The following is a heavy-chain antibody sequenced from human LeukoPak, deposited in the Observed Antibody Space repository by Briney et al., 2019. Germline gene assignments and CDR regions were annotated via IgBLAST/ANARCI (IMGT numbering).Heavy chain of an antibody. CDR2: ISGSGGST. J-gene: IGHJ4*02. D-gene: IGHD6-13*01. V-gene: IGHV3-23*01. CDR3: AKDLRVALGAAAGQVDY. Sequence: PGGSLRLSCAASGFTFSSYAMSWVRQAPGKGLEWVSAISGSGGSTYYPDSGNGRFTISRDNSKTTLYLQMNSLRAEDTAVYYCAKDLRVALGAAAGQVDYWGQGTLVTVSS. CDR1: GFTFSSYA.